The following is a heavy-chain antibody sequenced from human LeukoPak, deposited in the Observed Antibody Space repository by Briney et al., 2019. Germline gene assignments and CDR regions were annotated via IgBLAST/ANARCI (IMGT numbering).Heavy chain of an antibody. CDR2: ISGSSTYI. J-gene: IGHJ4*02. D-gene: IGHD6-25*01. Sequence: PGGSLRLSCAASEFTFSSYSMNWVRQAPGKGLEWGSSISGSSTYIYYADSVKGRFSISRDNAKNSLYLQMNSLRAEDTDVYYCARDVGFPKPLDYWGQGTLVTVSS. V-gene: IGHV3-21*01. CDR1: EFTFSSYS. CDR3: ARDVGFPKPLDY.